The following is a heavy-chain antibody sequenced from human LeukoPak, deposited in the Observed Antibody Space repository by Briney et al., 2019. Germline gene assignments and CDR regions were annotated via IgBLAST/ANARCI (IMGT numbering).Heavy chain of an antibody. CDR2: IYYSGST. D-gene: IGHD3-3*01. V-gene: IGHV4-59*01. J-gene: IGHJ4*02. CDR3: ASFKRGYDFWSGYQFDY. CDR1: GGSISSYY. Sequence: PSETLSLTCTVSGGSISSYYWSWIRQPPGKGLEWIGYIYYSGSTNYNPSLKSRVTISVDTSKNQFSLKLSSVPAADTAVYYCASFKRGYDFWSGYQFDYWGQGTLVTVSS.